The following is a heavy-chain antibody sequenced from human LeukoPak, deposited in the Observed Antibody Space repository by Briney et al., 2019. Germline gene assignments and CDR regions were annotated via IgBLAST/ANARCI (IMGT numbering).Heavy chain of an antibody. CDR2: IYYSGST. V-gene: IGHV4-39*01. Sequence: SETLSLTCTVSGGSISSSSYYWGWIRQPPGKGLEWIGSIYYSGSTYYNPSLKSRVTMSVDTSKNQFSLKLSSVTAADTAVYYCARGYCSGTSCYYFDSWGQGTLVTVSS. J-gene: IGHJ4*02. D-gene: IGHD2-2*01. CDR3: ARGYCSGTSCYYFDS. CDR1: GGSISSSSYY.